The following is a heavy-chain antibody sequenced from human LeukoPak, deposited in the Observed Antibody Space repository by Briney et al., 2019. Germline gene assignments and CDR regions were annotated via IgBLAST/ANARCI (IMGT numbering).Heavy chain of an antibody. J-gene: IGHJ4*02. CDR1: GGSISSYY. Sequence: SETLSLTCTVSGGSISSYYWSWIRQPQGKGLEWIGNIYYSGTTNYNPSLKSRVTISVDTSKNQFPLKLSSVTAADTAVYYCARDLADSSGWDNLDYWGQGTLVTVSS. V-gene: IGHV4-59*01. D-gene: IGHD6-19*01. CDR3: ARDLADSSGWDNLDY. CDR2: IYYSGTT.